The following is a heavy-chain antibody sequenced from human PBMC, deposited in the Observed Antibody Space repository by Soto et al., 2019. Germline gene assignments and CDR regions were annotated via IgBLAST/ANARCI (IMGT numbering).Heavy chain of an antibody. V-gene: IGHV3-23*01. CDR2: ISGSGGST. CDR1: GFTFSSYA. D-gene: IGHD3-3*01. Sequence: GGSLRLSCAASGFTFSSYAMSWVRQAPGKGLEWVSAISGSGGSTYYADSVKGRFTISRDNSKNTLYLQMNSLRAEDTAVYYCAKMGSAVLEWLLDYYYGMDVWGQGTTVTVSS. CDR3: AKMGSAVLEWLLDYYYGMDV. J-gene: IGHJ6*02.